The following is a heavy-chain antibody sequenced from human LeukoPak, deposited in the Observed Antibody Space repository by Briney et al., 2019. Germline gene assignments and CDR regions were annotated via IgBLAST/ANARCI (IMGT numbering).Heavy chain of an antibody. V-gene: IGHV3-23*01. CDR2: ISGSGGST. Sequence: GGSLRLSCAASGFTFSSYVMSWVRQAPGKGLEWVSAISGSGGSTYYADSVKGRFTISRDNSKNTLYLQMNSLRAEDTAVYYCAKDVLSYYYDSSGYFDYWGQGTLVTVSS. D-gene: IGHD3-22*01. CDR1: GFTFSSYV. J-gene: IGHJ4*02. CDR3: AKDVLSYYYDSSGYFDY.